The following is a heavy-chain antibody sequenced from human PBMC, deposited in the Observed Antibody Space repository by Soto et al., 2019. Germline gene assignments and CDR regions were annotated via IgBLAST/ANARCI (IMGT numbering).Heavy chain of an antibody. J-gene: IGHJ6*02. CDR2: IYYSGST. CDR1: CGPLSWFY. V-gene: IGHV4-59*01. D-gene: IGHD2-2*01. Sequence: LETPSPTLTVSCGPLSWFYWGWVPQPPGEGPGWIGYIYYSGSTNYNPSLKSRVTISVDTSKNQFFLKLSSVTAADTAVYYCAREGCSSTSCYPPYYYYGMDVWGQGTTVTVSS. CDR3: AREGCSSTSCYPPYYYYGMDV.